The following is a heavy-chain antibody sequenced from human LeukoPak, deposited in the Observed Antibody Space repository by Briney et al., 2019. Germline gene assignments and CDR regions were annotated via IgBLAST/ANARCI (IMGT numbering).Heavy chain of an antibody. CDR2: IKPNSGET. CDR1: GYTFTDSD. CDR3: ARLITMIEPGNYYYYYMDV. Sequence: ASVKVSCKASGYTFTDSDIHWVRQAPGQGLQWMGWIKPNSGETRYTQKFRGRVTMTTDTSISTAYMELSRLTSDDTAVYYCARLITMIEPGNYYYYYMDVWGKGTAVTVSS. D-gene: IGHD3-22*01. V-gene: IGHV1-2*02. J-gene: IGHJ6*03.